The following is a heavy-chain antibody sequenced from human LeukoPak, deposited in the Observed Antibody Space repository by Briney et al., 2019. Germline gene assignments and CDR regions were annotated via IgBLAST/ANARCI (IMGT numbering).Heavy chain of an antibody. J-gene: IGHJ4*02. CDR2: ISGSGGST. CDR1: GFTFSNYG. Sequence: GGSLRLSCAASGFTFSNYGMSWVRQAPGKGLEWVSAISGSGGSTYYADSVRGRFTISRDNSKNTLYLQVNSLRAEDTTIYYCATYRQVLLPFESWGQGTLVTVSS. D-gene: IGHD2-8*02. CDR3: ATYRQVLLPFES. V-gene: IGHV3-23*01.